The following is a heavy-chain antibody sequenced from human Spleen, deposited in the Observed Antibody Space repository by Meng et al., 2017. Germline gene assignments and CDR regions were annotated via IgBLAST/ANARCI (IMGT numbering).Heavy chain of an antibody. CDR1: GGSISSIGW. CDR3: ASWIYSCGWQ. Sequence: QAQLRVSGPGLVKPSGTLSLTCVVSGGSISSIGWWSWVRQPPGKGLEWIGEIYHGGDTNYNPSLKSRVTIAIDRSKNQFSLKLSSVTAADTAVYYCASWIYSCGWQWGQGTLVTVSS. D-gene: IGHD6-19*01. V-gene: IGHV4/OR15-8*02. J-gene: IGHJ4*02. CDR2: IYHGGDT.